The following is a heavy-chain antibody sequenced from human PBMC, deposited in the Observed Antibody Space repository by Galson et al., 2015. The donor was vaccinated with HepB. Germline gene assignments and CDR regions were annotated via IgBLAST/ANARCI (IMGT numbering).Heavy chain of an antibody. V-gene: IGHV6-1*01. CDR2: TYYRSKWYT. Sequence: CAISGDSVSSNSASWNWIRQSPSRGLEWLGRTYYRSKWYTDYAFFVESRITVNPDTSRNHFSLQLNSVTPEDTAVYYCVRDGGFLSTLWYGFNCWGQGTLVTVSS. D-gene: IGHD2-21*01. J-gene: IGHJ4*02. CDR3: VRDGGFLSTLWYGFNC. CDR1: GDSVSSNSAS.